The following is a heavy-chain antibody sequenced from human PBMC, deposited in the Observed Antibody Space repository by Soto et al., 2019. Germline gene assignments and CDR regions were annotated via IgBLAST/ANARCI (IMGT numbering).Heavy chain of an antibody. J-gene: IGHJ5*02. D-gene: IGHD2-2*01. Sequence: PSETLSLTCAVYGGSFSGYYWSWIRQPPGKGLEWIGEINHSGSTNYNPSLKSRVTISVDTSKNQFSLKLSSVTAADTAVYYCARGMGIVVVVPAATYTYNWFDPWAREPWSPSPQ. CDR2: INHSGST. V-gene: IGHV4-34*01. CDR3: ARGMGIVVVVPAATYTYNWFDP. CDR1: GGSFSGYY.